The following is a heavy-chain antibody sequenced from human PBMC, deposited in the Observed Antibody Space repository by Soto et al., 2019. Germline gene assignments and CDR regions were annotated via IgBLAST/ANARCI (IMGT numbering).Heavy chain of an antibody. CDR1: GFSLSTSGVG. Sequence: QITLKESGPTLVKPTQTLTLTCTFSGFSLSTSGVGVGWIRQPPGKALEWLALIYWDDDMRYSPSLKRRLALTKDTSKNQVLLTMLNMDPVDTATYYCAHFTGALDYWGQGTLVTVSS. D-gene: IGHD3-10*01. CDR3: AHFTGALDY. CDR2: IYWDDDM. J-gene: IGHJ4*02. V-gene: IGHV2-5*02.